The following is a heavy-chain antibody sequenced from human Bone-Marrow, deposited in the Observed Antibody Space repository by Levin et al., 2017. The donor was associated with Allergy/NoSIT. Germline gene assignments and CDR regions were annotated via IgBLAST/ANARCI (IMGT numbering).Heavy chain of an antibody. CDR3: AKGAGIAVAGTPQISEDDAFDI. CDR2: ISGSGGST. Sequence: GESLKISCAASGFTFSSYAMSWVRQAPGKGLEWVSAISGSGGSTYYADSVKGRFTISRDNSKNTLYLQMNSLRAEDTAVYYCAKGAGIAVAGTPQISEDDAFDIWGQGTMVTVSS. J-gene: IGHJ3*02. D-gene: IGHD6-19*01. CDR1: GFTFSSYA. V-gene: IGHV3-23*01.